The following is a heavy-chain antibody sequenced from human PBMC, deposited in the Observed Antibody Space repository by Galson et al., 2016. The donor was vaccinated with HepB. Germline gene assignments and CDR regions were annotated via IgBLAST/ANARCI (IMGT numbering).Heavy chain of an antibody. CDR1: GFTFNNYA. J-gene: IGHJ3*01. CDR2: ISGSGGST. Sequence: SLRLSCAASGFTFNNYAMSWVRQAPGKGLEWVSGISGSGGSTYYADSVKGRFTISRDNSKNTLYLQMYRLRVGDTAVYYCAKDGVRFFGAFDVWGQGTMVTASS. V-gene: IGHV3-23*01. D-gene: IGHD3-3*01. CDR3: AKDGVRFFGAFDV.